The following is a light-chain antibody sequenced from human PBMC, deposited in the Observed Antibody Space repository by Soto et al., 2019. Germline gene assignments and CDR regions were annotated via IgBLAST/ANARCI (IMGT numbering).Light chain of an antibody. Sequence: DIPMTQSPSTLSASVGDRVTITCRASQFVSRWLAWYQQKPGKAPKLLIYDVSTLESGVPSRFSGSGSGTEFTLTISSLQPDDFATYYCQQYDTYWTFGQGTKVEIK. J-gene: IGKJ1*01. CDR1: QFVSRW. CDR2: DVS. CDR3: QQYDTYWT. V-gene: IGKV1-5*01.